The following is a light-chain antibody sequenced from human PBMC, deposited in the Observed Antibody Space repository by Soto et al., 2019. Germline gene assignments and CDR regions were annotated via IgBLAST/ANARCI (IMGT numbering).Light chain of an antibody. CDR2: EVS. J-gene: IGLJ1*01. CDR3: TSYAGSYSVFYV. V-gene: IGLV2-8*01. CDR1: SSDVGAYNY. Sequence: QSALTQPPSASGSPGQSVTISCTGTSSDVGAYNYVSWYQQLPGKAPKLIIYEVSKRPSGVPDRFSGSKSGNTASLTVSGLQAEDEADYYCTSYAGSYSVFYVLGTGTKVTVL.